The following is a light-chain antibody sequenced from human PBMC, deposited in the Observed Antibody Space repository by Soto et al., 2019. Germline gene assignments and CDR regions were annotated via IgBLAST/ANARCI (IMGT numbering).Light chain of an antibody. CDR2: LGS. Sequence: DIVMTQSPLSLPVTPREPASISCRSSQSLLHSNGYNYLDWYLQKPGQSPQLLIYLGSNRSSGVPDRFSGSGSGTDFTLKISRVEAEDVGVYYCMQALQTPLTFGQGTRLEIK. V-gene: IGKV2-28*01. J-gene: IGKJ5*01. CDR1: QSLLHSNGYNY. CDR3: MQALQTPLT.